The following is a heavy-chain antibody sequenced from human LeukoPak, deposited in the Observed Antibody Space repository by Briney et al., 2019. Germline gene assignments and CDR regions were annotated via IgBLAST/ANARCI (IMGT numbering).Heavy chain of an antibody. D-gene: IGHD3-22*01. Sequence: KPSETLSLTCTVSGGSISSYYWSWIRQPPGKGLGWIGYIYYSGSTNYNPSLKSRVTISVDTSKNQFSLKLSSVTAADTAVYYCASLQDSSGYWVDYWGQGTLVTVSS. CDR2: IYYSGST. CDR3: ASLQDSSGYWVDY. V-gene: IGHV4-59*01. CDR1: GGSISSYY. J-gene: IGHJ4*02.